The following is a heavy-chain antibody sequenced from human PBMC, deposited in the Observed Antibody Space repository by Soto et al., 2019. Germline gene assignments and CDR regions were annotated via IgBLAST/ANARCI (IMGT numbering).Heavy chain of an antibody. J-gene: IGHJ4*02. CDR2: ISAYNGNT. Sequence: ASVKVSCKASGYTFITNGITWVRQAPGQGREWMGWISAYNGNTNYAQKFQDRVTMTTDTSTSTAYMELRSLRSDDTAVYYCARGEGDYYVDNWGQGTLVIVS. CDR1: GYTFITNG. CDR3: ARGEGDYYVDN. V-gene: IGHV1-18*01. D-gene: IGHD4-17*01.